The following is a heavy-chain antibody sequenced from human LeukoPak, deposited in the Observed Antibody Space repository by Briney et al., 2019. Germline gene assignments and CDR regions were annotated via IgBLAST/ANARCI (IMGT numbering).Heavy chain of an antibody. V-gene: IGHV3-30*18. CDR3: AKGTHYYDSSGYWGAFDI. D-gene: IGHD3-22*01. J-gene: IGHJ3*02. CDR1: GFTFSSND. CDR2: ISYDGGNK. Sequence: GGSLRLSCAVSGFTFSSNDIHWVCQAPGKGLEWVVVISYDGGNKYYADSVKGRFAISRDNSKNTLYLQMNSLRAEDTSVYYCAKGTHYYDSSGYWGAFDIWGQRTMVTVSS.